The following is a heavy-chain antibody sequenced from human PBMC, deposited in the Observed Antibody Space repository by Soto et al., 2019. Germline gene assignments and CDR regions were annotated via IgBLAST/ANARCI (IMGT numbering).Heavy chain of an antibody. Sequence: SETLSLTCTVSGGSVSSGSCYWSWIRQPPGKGLEWIGYIYYSGSTNYNPSLKSRVTISVDTSKNQFSLKLSSVTAADTAVYYCAREDIVVVPAASYYYYYGMDVWGQGTTVT. CDR3: AREDIVVVPAASYYYYYGMDV. CDR1: GGSVSSGSCY. CDR2: IYYSGST. D-gene: IGHD2-2*01. J-gene: IGHJ6*02. V-gene: IGHV4-61*01.